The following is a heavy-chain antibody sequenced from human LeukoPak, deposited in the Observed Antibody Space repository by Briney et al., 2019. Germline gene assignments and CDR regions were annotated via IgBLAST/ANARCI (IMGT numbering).Heavy chain of an antibody. V-gene: IGHV3-30*18. CDR1: GFTFSSYG. J-gene: IGHJ6*02. CDR3: AKEALSEDTSRYYYYYGMDV. CDR2: ISYDGSNK. D-gene: IGHD6-13*01. Sequence: GGSLRLSCAASGFTFSSYGIHWVRQAPGKGLEWVAIISYDGSNKDYADSVKGRFTISRDNSENTLYLQMNSLREDTAVYYCAKEALSEDTSRYYYYYGMDVWGQGTTVTVSS.